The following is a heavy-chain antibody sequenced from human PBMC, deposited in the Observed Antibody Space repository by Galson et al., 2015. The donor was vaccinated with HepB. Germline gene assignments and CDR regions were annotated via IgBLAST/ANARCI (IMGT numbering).Heavy chain of an antibody. CDR2: IIPILGIA. J-gene: IGHJ3*02. CDR1: GGTFSSYA. Sequence: SVKVSCKASGGTFSSYAISWVRQAPGQGLEWMGRIIPILGIANYAQKFQGRVTITADKSTSTAYMELSSLRSEDTAVYYCARDTTEMATLGAFDIWGQGTMVTVSS. D-gene: IGHD5-24*01. V-gene: IGHV1-69*04. CDR3: ARDTTEMATLGAFDI.